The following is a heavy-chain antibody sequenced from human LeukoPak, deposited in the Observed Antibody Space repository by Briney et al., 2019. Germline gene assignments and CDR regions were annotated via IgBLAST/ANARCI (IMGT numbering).Heavy chain of an antibody. CDR1: GGSISSGDYY. V-gene: IGHV4-30-4*01. D-gene: IGHD4-17*01. Sequence: SPSETLSLTCTVSGGSISSGDYYWSWLRQPPGKGLEWIGYIYYSGSTYYNPSLKSRVTTSVDTSKNQFSLKLSSVTAADTAVYYCARDLYGDYPDPWGQGTLVTVSS. CDR3: ARDLYGDYPDP. J-gene: IGHJ5*02. CDR2: IYYSGST.